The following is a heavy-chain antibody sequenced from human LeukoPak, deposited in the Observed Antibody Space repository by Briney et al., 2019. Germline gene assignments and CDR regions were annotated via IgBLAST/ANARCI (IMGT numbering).Heavy chain of an antibody. J-gene: IGHJ6*02. D-gene: IGHD2-2*01. Sequence: ASVKVSCKASGGTFSSYAISWVRQAPGQGLEWMGGIIPIFGTANYAQKFQGRVTITADESTSTAYMELSSLRSEDTAVYYCASPMGDIVVVPAAPYYYYHGMDVWGQGTTVTVSS. CDR1: GGTFSSYA. V-gene: IGHV1-69*13. CDR2: IIPIFGTA. CDR3: ASPMGDIVVVPAAPYYYYHGMDV.